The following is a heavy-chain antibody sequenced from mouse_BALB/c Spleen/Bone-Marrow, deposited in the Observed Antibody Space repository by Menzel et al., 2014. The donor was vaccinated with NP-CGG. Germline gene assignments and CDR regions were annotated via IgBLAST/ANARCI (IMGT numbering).Heavy chain of an antibody. CDR1: GFTFSSFG. CDR3: TRGGNWDDFDV. D-gene: IGHD4-1*01. Sequence: EGHLGESGGGLVQPGGSRRLSCAASGFTFSSFGMHWVRQAPEKGLEWVAYISSGSSTIFYVDTVKGRFTISRDNPKNTLFLQMTSLRSEDTAMYYCTRGGNWDDFDVWGAGTTVTVSS. V-gene: IGHV5-17*02. J-gene: IGHJ1*01. CDR2: ISSGSSTI.